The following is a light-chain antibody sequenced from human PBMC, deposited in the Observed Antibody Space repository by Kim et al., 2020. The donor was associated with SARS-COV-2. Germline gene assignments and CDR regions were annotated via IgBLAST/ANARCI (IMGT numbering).Light chain of an antibody. Sequence: PGDRATPSCRASQNMDTYLAWYQQRPGQAPRLLVYDASNRATGVPDRFSGSGSGTDFTLTISSLEPEDFSIYYCQQRNSWPPAVTFGGGTKVDIK. CDR1: QNMDTY. CDR2: DAS. CDR3: QQRNSWPPAVT. V-gene: IGKV3-11*01. J-gene: IGKJ4*01.